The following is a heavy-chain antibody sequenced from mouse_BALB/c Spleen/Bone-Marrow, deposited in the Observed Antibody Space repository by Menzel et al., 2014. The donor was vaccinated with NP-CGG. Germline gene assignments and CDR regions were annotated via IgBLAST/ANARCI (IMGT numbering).Heavy chain of an antibody. V-gene: IGHV1-69*02. J-gene: IGHJ1*01. CDR2: IDPSDSET. CDR3: ARSHGYYPYWYFDV. Sequence: LQESGAELVKPGAPVKLSCKASGYTSTSYWMNWVKQRPGRGLEWIGWIDPSDSETHYNQKFKDKATLTVDKSSSTAYIQLSSLTSEDSAVYYCARSHGYYPYWYFDVWGAGTTVTVSS. CDR1: GYTSTSYW. D-gene: IGHD2-3*01.